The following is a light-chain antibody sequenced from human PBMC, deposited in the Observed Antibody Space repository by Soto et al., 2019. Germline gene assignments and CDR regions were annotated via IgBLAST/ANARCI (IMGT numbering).Light chain of an antibody. CDR2: EVS. J-gene: IGKJ5*01. V-gene: IGKV2D-29*02. CDR1: QSLLHITGETF. Sequence: DVVMTQTPLSLSVAPGQPASISCKSSQSLLHITGETFLFWYLQKPGQSPQLLTYEVSTRVSGVPDRFSGSGSGTDFTLEISRVETDYVGIYYCMQSTQLPPTFGQGTRLEIK. CDR3: MQSTQLPPT.